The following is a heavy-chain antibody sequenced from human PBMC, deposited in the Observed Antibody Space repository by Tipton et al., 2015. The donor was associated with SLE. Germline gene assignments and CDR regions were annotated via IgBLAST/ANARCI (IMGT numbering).Heavy chain of an antibody. J-gene: IGHJ3*02. V-gene: IGHV3-11*04. CDR3: ARGNSGYDLDDGFDI. CDR2: ISSSGTTM. CDR1: GFTFSDYY. D-gene: IGHD5-12*01. Sequence: SLRLSCAASGFTFSDYYMSWIRQAPGKGLEWVSYISSSGTTMYYVDSVKGRFSISRDNAKKSLYMQMNSLRAEDTAVYYCARGNSGYDLDDGFDIWGQGTMVTVSS.